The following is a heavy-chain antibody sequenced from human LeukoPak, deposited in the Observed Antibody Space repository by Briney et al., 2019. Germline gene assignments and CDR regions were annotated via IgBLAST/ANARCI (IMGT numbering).Heavy chain of an antibody. CDR2: ISYDGSNK. CDR3: AKVSTASLGSFQH. CDR1: GFTFSSYG. Sequence: GGSLRLSCAASGFTFSSYGMHWVRQAPGKGLEWVAVISYDGSNKYYADSVKGRFTISRDNPKNTLYLQMNSLRAEDTAVYYCAKVSTASLGSFQHWGQGTLVTVSS. D-gene: IGHD2/OR15-2a*01. V-gene: IGHV3-30*18. J-gene: IGHJ1*01.